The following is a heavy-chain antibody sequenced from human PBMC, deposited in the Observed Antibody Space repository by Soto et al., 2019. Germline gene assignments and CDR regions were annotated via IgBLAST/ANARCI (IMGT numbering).Heavy chain of an antibody. D-gene: IGHD3-3*01. CDR1: GFAFSFYS. CDR2: ISGNGGTT. V-gene: IGHV3-23*01. J-gene: IGHJ4*02. Sequence: EVVLLESGGGLVQPGGSLRLSCEVSGFAFSFYSMSWVRQAPGNGLEWVASISGNGGTTYYAASGKGRFTFSRDNSKNTLYLHMNNLRGEDTAVYYCAKDRGGFTNGLEFFDSWGQGTLVTVSS. CDR3: AKDRGGFTNGLEFFDS.